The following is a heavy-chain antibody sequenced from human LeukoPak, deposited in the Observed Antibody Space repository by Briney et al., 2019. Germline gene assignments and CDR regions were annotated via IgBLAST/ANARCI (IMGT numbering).Heavy chain of an antibody. CDR3: ARDTYDFWSGYYPLDDY. Sequence: GGSLRLSCAASGFTFSSYSMNWVRQAPGKGLEWVSSISSSSSYIYYADSVKGRFTISRDNAKNSLYLQMNSLRAEDTAVYYCARDTYDFWSGYYPLDDYWGQGTLVTVSS. D-gene: IGHD3-3*01. CDR1: GFTFSSYS. CDR2: ISSSSSYI. V-gene: IGHV3-21*01. J-gene: IGHJ4*02.